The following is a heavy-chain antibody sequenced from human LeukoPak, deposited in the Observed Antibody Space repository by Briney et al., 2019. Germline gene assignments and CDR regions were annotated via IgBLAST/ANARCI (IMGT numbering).Heavy chain of an antibody. CDR3: ARGTYYYDSSGYFSDAFDI. D-gene: IGHD3-22*01. CDR1: GFTFSDYY. CDR2: ISSSGSTI. V-gene: IGHV3-11*04. Sequence: PGGSLRLSCAASGFTFSDYYMSWIRQAPGKGLEWVSYISSSGSTIYYADSVKGRFTISRDNAKNSLYLQMNSLRAEDTAVYYCARGTYYYDSSGYFSDAFDIWGQGTMVTVSS. J-gene: IGHJ3*02.